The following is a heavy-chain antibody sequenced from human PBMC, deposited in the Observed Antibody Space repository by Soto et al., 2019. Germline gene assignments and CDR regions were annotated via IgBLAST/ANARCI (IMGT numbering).Heavy chain of an antibody. Sequence: PSETLSLTCAVYGGSFSGYYWSWIRQPPGKGLEWIGEINHSGSTNYNPSLKSRVTISVDTSKNQFSLKLSSVTAADTAVYYCARVRYYYGSGSYYPEYSYGMDVWGQGTTVTVSS. J-gene: IGHJ6*02. V-gene: IGHV4-34*01. CDR2: INHSGST. D-gene: IGHD3-10*01. CDR1: GGSFSGYY. CDR3: ARVRYYYGSGSYYPEYSYGMDV.